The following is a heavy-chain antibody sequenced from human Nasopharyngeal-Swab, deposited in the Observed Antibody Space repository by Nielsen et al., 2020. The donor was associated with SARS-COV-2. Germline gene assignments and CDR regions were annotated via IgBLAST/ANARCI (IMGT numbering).Heavy chain of an antibody. D-gene: IGHD3-3*01. CDR2: VSYDGSNK. CDR1: GFNFSTYT. V-gene: IGHV3-30*04. CDR3: ARDTYHFWSGYRYFDS. J-gene: IGHJ4*02. Sequence: GGSLRLSCAASGFNFSTYTMHWVRQAPGKGLEWVAVVSYDGSNKYCADSVKGRFTISRDNSKNSLYLQINSLRVEDTAMYYCARDTYHFWSGYRYFDSWGQGTLVTVSS.